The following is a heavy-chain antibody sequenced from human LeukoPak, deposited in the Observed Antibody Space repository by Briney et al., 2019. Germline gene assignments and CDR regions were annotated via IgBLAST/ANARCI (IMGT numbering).Heavy chain of an antibody. Sequence: GGSLRLSCAASGFTFSDYYMSWIRQAPGKGLEWLSYITASGRTIYYADSVEGRFTISRDNSQHSLYLQMNSLSAEDTAVYYCARGFDDTLTGYFPKHWYFDLWGRGTLVTVSS. CDR3: ARGFDDTLTGYFPKHWYFDL. CDR1: GFTFSDYY. J-gene: IGHJ2*01. V-gene: IGHV3-11*01. CDR2: ITASGRTI. D-gene: IGHD3-9*01.